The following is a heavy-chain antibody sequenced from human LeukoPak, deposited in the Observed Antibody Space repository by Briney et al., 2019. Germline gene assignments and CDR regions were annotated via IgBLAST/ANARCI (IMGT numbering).Heavy chain of an antibody. CDR1: GFTFSNYA. V-gene: IGHV3-23*01. D-gene: IGHD2-21*02. CDR2: LTDSGGST. J-gene: IGHJ4*01. Sequence: PGGSLRLSCAASGFTFSNYAMSWVRQAPGKGLEWVSALTDSGGSTFYADSVKGRFTISRDNSKNTLYLQMNSLRAEDTALYYCAKQVTAPGPIDYWGQGTLVTVCS. CDR3: AKQVTAPGPIDY.